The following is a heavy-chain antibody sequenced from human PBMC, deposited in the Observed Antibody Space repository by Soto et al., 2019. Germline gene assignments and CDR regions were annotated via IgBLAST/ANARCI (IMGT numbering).Heavy chain of an antibody. CDR2: ISSSSSYI. Sequence: GGSLRLSCAASGFTFSTYSMNWVRQAPGKGLEWVSSISSSSSYIYYADSAKGRFTISRDNAKNSLYLQMNSLRAEDTAVYYCARSSTPELTAAHTVGMDVWGQGATVTV. V-gene: IGHV3-21*06. CDR3: ARSSTPELTAAHTVGMDV. CDR1: GFTFSTYS. D-gene: IGHD1-7*01. J-gene: IGHJ6*02.